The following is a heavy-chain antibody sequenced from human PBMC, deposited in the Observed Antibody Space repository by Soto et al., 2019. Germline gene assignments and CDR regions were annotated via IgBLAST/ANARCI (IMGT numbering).Heavy chain of an antibody. V-gene: IGHV4-61*01. CDR1: GGSVSTGTYY. J-gene: IGHJ2*01. D-gene: IGHD3-10*01. Sequence: KPSETLSLTCTVSGGSVSTGTYYWSWIRQPAGKGLEWMGYIYRGSPNYNPSLESRLTISVDTSRTQFSLMLKSVTAADTAVYYCARDQGLGAGYFDLWGRGTLVTVSS. CDR3: ARDQGLGAGYFDL. CDR2: IYRGSP.